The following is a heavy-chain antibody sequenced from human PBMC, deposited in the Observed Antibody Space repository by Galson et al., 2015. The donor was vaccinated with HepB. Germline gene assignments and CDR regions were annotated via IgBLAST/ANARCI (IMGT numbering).Heavy chain of an antibody. CDR2: MNPTSGNT. D-gene: IGHD3-10*01. CDR1: GYGFASYD. V-gene: IGHV1-8*01. J-gene: IGHJ5*01. CDR3: ARGTFAIVRGIRQIWFDS. Sequence: SVKVSCKASGYGFASYDINWVRQATGQGLEWMGWMNPTSGNTAYAQKFQGRVTMTRNTSITTAYMELTGLTSEDRAVYYCARGTFAIVRGIRQIWFDSWGQGSPVTVSS.